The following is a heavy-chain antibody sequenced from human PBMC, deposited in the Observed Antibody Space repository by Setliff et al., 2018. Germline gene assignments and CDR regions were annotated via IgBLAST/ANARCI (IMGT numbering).Heavy chain of an antibody. Sequence: ASVKVSCKTSGYPFVGYFIYWMRQAPGQGLEWVGWISGYNGNTNYAQRFQGRVTTTIDTSTNTAYMELGSLRSDDTAVYYCALEEYTSRWTKRFDPWGQGTLVTVSS. CDR2: ISGYNGNT. V-gene: IGHV1-18*04. J-gene: IGHJ5*02. CDR1: GYPFVGYF. D-gene: IGHD6-13*01. CDR3: ALEEYTSRWTKRFDP.